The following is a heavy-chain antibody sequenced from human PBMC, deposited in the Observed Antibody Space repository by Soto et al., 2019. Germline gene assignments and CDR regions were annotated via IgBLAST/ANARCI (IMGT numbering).Heavy chain of an antibody. J-gene: IGHJ4*02. V-gene: IGHV3-23*01. Sequence: EVQLLESGGDLVQPGGSLRLACTASGFPFVSCAMNWVRQAPGKGLEWVSAISAGGTAFYADSVKGRFTISRDNSRDTVYPQMNSLSAEDTAVYFCAKAPFDIAARPSPIDYWGQGTLVTVSS. CDR1: GFPFVSCA. CDR3: AKAPFDIAARPSPIDY. CDR2: ISAGGTA. D-gene: IGHD2-2*01.